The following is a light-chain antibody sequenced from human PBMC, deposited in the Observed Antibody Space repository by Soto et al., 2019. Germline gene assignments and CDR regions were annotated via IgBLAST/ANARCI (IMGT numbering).Light chain of an antibody. CDR3: QQYDNLPLI. Sequence: DIQMTQSPSSLSASIGDRVTITCRASQSISSYLNWYQQKPGKAPKLLMYAVSTLQSGVPSRFSGSGSGTDFTLTISSLQPEDFATYYCQQYDNLPLIFGQGTRLEIK. CDR1: QSISSY. J-gene: IGKJ5*01. V-gene: IGKV1-33*01. CDR2: AVS.